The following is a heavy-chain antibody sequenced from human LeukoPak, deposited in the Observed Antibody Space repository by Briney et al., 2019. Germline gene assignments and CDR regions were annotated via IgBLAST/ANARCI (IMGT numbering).Heavy chain of an antibody. Sequence: GGSLRLSCAASGFTFNNYAMSWVRQAPGKGLEWVSAIGASGGSTYYTESVKGRFTISRDNAENSLYLQMNSLRAEDTAVYYCAREIVGAIKSYFDYWGQGTLVTASS. CDR3: AREIVGAIKSYFDY. D-gene: IGHD1-26*01. CDR1: GFTFNNYA. V-gene: IGHV3-23*01. J-gene: IGHJ4*02. CDR2: IGASGGST.